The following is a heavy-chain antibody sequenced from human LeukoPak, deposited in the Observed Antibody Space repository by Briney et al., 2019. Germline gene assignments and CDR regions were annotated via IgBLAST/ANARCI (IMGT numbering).Heavy chain of an antibody. CDR3: ARVVAAYDGRSFDY. Sequence: GASVKVSCKASAYTFTSYDINWVRQPTGQGLEWMGWMNPNSGNTAYAQKCQDRVTMTRNTSIRTAYMELSSLRSEGTAVYDCARVVAAYDGRSFDYWGQGTLVTVSS. D-gene: IGHD2-15*01. J-gene: IGHJ4*02. CDR2: MNPNSGNT. V-gene: IGHV1-8*01. CDR1: AYTFTSYD.